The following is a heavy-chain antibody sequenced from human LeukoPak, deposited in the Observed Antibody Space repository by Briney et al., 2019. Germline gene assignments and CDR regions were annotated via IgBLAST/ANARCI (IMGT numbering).Heavy chain of an antibody. J-gene: IGHJ4*02. CDR3: ARESGSVTSEVDFDY. V-gene: IGHV3-9*01. CDR1: GFTFDDYG. Sequence: GGSLRLSCATSGFTFDDYGMHWVRQAPGKGLEWVAGISWNSGSIGYADSVKGRFTISRDNAKNSLYLQMNSLRAEDTAVYYCARESGSVTSEVDFDYWGQGTLVTVSS. CDR2: ISWNSGSI. D-gene: IGHD4-17*01.